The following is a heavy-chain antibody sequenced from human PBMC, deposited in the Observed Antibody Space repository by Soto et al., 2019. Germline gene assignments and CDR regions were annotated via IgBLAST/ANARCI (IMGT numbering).Heavy chain of an antibody. V-gene: IGHV4-59*12. CDR3: ARSPRSIAAGGIDY. J-gene: IGHJ4*02. D-gene: IGHD6-13*01. CDR2: IYHSGST. Sequence: PSETLSLTCTVSGGSISSYYWGWIRQPPGKGLEWIGYIYHSGSTYYNPSLKSRVTISVDKSKNQFSLRLSSVTAADTAVYYCARSPRSIAAGGIDYWGQGILVTVSS. CDR1: GGSISSYY.